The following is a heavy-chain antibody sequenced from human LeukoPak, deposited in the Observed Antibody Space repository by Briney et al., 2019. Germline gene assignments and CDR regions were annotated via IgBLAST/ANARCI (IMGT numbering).Heavy chain of an antibody. J-gene: IGHJ5*02. CDR1: GGSISSSSYY. V-gene: IGHV4-39*07. CDR3: ARARGYYYDSSGYNNWFDP. CDR2: IFYSGTT. Sequence: PSETLSLTCTVSGGSISSSSYYWGWIRQPPGKGLEWIASIFYSGTTYYNPSLKSRVTISVDTSKNQFSLKLSSVTAADTAVYYCARARGYYYDSSGYNNWFDPWGQGTLVTVSS. D-gene: IGHD3-22*01.